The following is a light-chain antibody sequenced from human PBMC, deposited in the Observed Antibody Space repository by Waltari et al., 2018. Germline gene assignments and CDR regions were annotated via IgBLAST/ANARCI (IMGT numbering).Light chain of an antibody. CDR3: QQCNDWPRT. CDR1: QSVSNN. V-gene: IGKV3D-15*01. J-gene: IGKJ1*01. Sequence: ELVMTQSPAILSVSPGEGDTLSCRASQSVSNNLAWYQQKPGQAPRLLIYGASTRATGVPARFSGSGSGTEFTLTISSLQSEDFAVYYCQQCNDWPRTFGQGTKVEIK. CDR2: GAS.